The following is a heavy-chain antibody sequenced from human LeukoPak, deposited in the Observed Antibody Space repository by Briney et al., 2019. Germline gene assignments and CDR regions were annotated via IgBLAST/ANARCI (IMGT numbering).Heavy chain of an antibody. CDR1: GVSISTYY. V-gene: IGHV4-30-4*01. Sequence: PSETLSLTCTVSGVSISTYYWSWIRQPPGKGLEWIGYIYYSGSTYYNPSLKSRVTISVDTSKNQFSLKLSSVTAADTAVYYCARDLMDYYDSSGYLDYWGQGTLVTVSS. CDR2: IYYSGST. CDR3: ARDLMDYYDSSGYLDY. D-gene: IGHD3-22*01. J-gene: IGHJ4*02.